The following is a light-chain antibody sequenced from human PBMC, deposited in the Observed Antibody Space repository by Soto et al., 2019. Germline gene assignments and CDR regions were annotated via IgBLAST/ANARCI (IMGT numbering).Light chain of an antibody. CDR2: DVS. CDR3: TSYTSSNTLYV. J-gene: IGLJ1*01. Sequence: QSVPTQPASVSGSPGQSITISCTGTSSDVGAYDFVSWYQQHPDKAPKLMIYDVSNRPSGVSDRFSGSKSGNTASLTISGLLAEDEADYYCTSYTSSNTLYVFGTGTKVTVL. CDR1: SSDVGAYDF. V-gene: IGLV2-14*01.